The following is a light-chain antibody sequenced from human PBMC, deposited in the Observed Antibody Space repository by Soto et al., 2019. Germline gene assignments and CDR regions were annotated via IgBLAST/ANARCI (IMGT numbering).Light chain of an antibody. J-gene: IGKJ3*01. CDR3: QQLNSYRFT. Sequence: DIQLTQSPSFLSASVGDRVTITCRASQGISSLAWYQQKPGKAPKLLIYAASTLQSGVPSRFSGSGSGTEFTLTISSLQPEDFATYYCQQLNSYRFTFGPGTKVDIK. CDR1: QGISS. V-gene: IGKV1-9*01. CDR2: AAS.